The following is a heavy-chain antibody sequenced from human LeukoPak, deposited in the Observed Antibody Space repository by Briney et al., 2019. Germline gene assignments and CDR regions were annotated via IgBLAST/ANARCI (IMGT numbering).Heavy chain of an antibody. V-gene: IGHV1-2*02. D-gene: IGHD2-2*01. CDR2: INPNSGGT. Sequence: ALVKVSCKASGYTFIGYYMHWVRQAPGQGLEWMGWINPNSGGTKYAQKFQGRVTMTRDTSISTAYMELSRLRSDDTAVYYCARYCSGTSCYGGFDYWGQGTLVTVSS. CDR3: ARYCSGTSCYGGFDY. J-gene: IGHJ4*02. CDR1: GYTFIGYY.